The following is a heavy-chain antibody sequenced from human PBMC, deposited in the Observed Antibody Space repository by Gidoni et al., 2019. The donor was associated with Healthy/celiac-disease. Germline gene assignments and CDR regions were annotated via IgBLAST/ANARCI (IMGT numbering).Heavy chain of an antibody. CDR3: ARDQTQPPLPGRAAAGSYYYDYMDV. D-gene: IGHD6-13*01. CDR2: ISSSSSYI. Sequence: LEWVSSISSSSSYIYYADSVKGRFTISRDNAKNSLYLQMNSLRAEDTAVYYCARDQTQPPLPGRAAAGSYYYDYMDVWGKGTTVTVSS. V-gene: IGHV3-21*01. J-gene: IGHJ6*03.